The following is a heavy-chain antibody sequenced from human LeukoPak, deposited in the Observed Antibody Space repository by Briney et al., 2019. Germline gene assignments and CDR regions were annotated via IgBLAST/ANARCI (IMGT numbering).Heavy chain of an antibody. D-gene: IGHD6-6*01. CDR1: GGSISSSSYY. Sequence: SETLSLTCTVSGGSISSSSYYWGWIRQPPGKGLEWIGSIYYSGSTNYNPSLKSRVTISVDTSKNQFSLKLSSVTAAGTAVYYCARGLYSSSFPDYWGQGTLVTVSS. CDR2: IYYSGST. CDR3: ARGLYSSSFPDY. V-gene: IGHV4-39*07. J-gene: IGHJ4*02.